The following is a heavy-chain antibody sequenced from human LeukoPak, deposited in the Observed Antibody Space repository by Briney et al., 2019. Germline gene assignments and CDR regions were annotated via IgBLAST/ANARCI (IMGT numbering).Heavy chain of an antibody. CDR1: RGTYSRYA. J-gene: IGHJ4*02. CDR2: IIPIFGTA. CDR3: ARELPPDDILDY. Sequence: SVKVSCKASRGTYSRYAISWVRQAPGQRLEWMGGIIPIFGTANYAQKFQGRVTITADESTSTAYMELSSLRSEDTAVYYCARELPPDDILDYWGQGTLVTVSS. V-gene: IGHV1-69*01. D-gene: IGHD3-9*01.